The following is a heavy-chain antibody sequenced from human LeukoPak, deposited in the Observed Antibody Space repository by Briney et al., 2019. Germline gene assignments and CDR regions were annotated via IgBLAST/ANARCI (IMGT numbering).Heavy chain of an antibody. V-gene: IGHV4-31*03. Sequence: SETLSLTCTVSGGSISSGGYYWSWIRQHPGKGLEWIGYIYYSGSTYYNPSLKGRITKSVDTSKNQFSLKMSPVTAADTAVYYCARARYSSSWACDYWGQGTLVTVSS. D-gene: IGHD6-13*01. CDR1: GGSISSGGYY. CDR2: IYYSGST. J-gene: IGHJ4*02. CDR3: ARARYSSSWACDY.